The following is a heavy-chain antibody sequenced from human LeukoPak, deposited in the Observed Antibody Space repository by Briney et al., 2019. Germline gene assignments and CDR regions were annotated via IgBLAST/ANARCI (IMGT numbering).Heavy chain of an antibody. V-gene: IGHV4-39*07. D-gene: IGHD6-13*01. CDR2: MSYSGSS. CDR1: GGSISGSNYY. CDR3: ARGPRAPIAAAYFDY. Sequence: PSETLSLTCTVSGGSISGSNYYWGWIRQPPGKGLEWIGAMSYSGSSYYSPSLETRVTISVDTSKDQFSLKLSSVTAADTAVYYCARGPRAPIAAAYFDYWGQGTLVTVSS. J-gene: IGHJ4*02.